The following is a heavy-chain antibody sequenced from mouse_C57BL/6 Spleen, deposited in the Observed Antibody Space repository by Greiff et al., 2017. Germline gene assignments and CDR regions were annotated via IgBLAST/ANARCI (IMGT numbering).Heavy chain of an antibody. Sequence: VQLQQPGTELVKPGASVKLSCKASGYTFTSYWMHWVKQRPGQGLEWIGNINPSNGGTNYNEKFKSKATLTVDKASSTAYMQLSSLTSEDSAVYYCARAGNYVSWFADWGKGTLVTVSA. CDR1: GYTFTSYW. CDR3: ARAGNYVSWFAD. CDR2: INPSNGGT. D-gene: IGHD2-1*01. J-gene: IGHJ3*01. V-gene: IGHV1-53*01.